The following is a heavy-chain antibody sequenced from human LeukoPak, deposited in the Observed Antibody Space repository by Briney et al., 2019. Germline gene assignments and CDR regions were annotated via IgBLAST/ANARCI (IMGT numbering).Heavy chain of an antibody. CDR2: INPTGGST. CDR3: AAGGLRYFSRFDP. Sequence: ASVKVSCKASGYTFSNYYMHWVRQAPGQGLEWMGIINPTGGSTSYAQNFQGRVTMTRDMSTSTVYMELSSLRSEDTAVYYCAAGGLRYFSRFDPWGQGTLVTVSS. CDR1: GYTFSNYY. J-gene: IGHJ5*02. V-gene: IGHV1-46*01. D-gene: IGHD2-2*02.